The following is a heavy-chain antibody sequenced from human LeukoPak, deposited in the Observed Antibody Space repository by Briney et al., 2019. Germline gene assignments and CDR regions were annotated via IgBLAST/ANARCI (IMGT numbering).Heavy chain of an antibody. CDR3: ARGPCCSSSSTFDY. D-gene: IGHD2-2*01. CDR2: ISRSSSYI. Sequence: PGGSLRLSCAASGFTFSSYSMNWVRQAPGKGLEWFSSISRSSSYIYYADSVKGPFTISRDNAKNSLYLQMNSLRAEDTAVYYCARGPCCSSSSTFDYWGQGTLVTVSS. CDR1: GFTFSSYS. V-gene: IGHV3-21*01. J-gene: IGHJ4*02.